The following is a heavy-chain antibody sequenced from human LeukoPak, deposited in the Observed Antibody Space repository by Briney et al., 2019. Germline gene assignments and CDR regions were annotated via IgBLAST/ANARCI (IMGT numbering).Heavy chain of an antibody. CDR2: INPNSGGT. J-gene: IGHJ6*02. V-gene: IGHV1-2*02. D-gene: IGHD4-23*01. Sequence: ASVKVSCKTSGYTFTSYYMHWVRQAPGQGLEWMGWINPNSGGTKYAQKFQGRLTMTRDTSISTANMELSRLRSDDTAVYYCARERTTVVTLDYYYGMDVWGQGTTVTVSS. CDR1: GYTFTSYY. CDR3: ARERTTVVTLDYYYGMDV.